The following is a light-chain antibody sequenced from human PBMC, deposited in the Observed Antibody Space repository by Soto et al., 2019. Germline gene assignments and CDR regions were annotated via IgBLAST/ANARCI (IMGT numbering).Light chain of an antibody. CDR1: QAIHTY. CDR2: AAS. J-gene: IGKJ4*01. V-gene: IGKV1-9*01. CDR3: QQLNGYPLT. Sequence: IQLTQSPSSLSASVGDRVTITRRASQAIHTYLAWYQQQPGKAPKLLISAASTLQSGVPSRFSGSGSGTDFTLTISSLQPEDFATYYCQQLNGYPLTFGGGTKVEIK.